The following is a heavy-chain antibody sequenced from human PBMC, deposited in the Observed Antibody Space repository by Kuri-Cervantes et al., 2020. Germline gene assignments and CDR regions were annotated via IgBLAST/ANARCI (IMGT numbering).Heavy chain of an antibody. Sequence: GGSLRLSCAASGFTFSNSAMSWVRQAPGKGLEWVSAISGSGGSTYYADSVKGRFTISRDNSKNTLYLQMNSLRVEDTAIFYCARGVRVVVATNYYYGLDVWGQGTTVTVSS. J-gene: IGHJ6*02. D-gene: IGHD2-21*01. CDR2: ISGSGGST. V-gene: IGHV3-23*01. CDR1: GFTFSNSA. CDR3: ARGVRVVVATNYYYGLDV.